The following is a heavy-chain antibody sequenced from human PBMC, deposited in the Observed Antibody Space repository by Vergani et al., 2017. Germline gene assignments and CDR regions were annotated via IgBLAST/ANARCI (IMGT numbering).Heavy chain of an antibody. V-gene: IGHV3-48*04. D-gene: IGHD2-2*01. CDR1: GFTFSSYA. CDR2: ISSSGSTI. CDR3: ARVRGYQLPIDY. Sequence: EVQLVESGGGLVQPGGSLRLSCAASGFTFSSYAMSWVRQAPGKGLEWVSYISSSGSTIYYADSVKGRFTISRDNAKNSLYLQMNSLRAEDTAVYYCARVRGYQLPIDYWGQGTLVTVSS. J-gene: IGHJ4*02.